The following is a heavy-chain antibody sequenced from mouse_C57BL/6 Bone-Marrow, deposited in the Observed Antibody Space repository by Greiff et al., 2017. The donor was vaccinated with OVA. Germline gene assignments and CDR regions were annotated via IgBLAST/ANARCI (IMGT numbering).Heavy chain of an antibody. Sequence: VQLQQPVAELVRPGASVKLSCTASGFNIKNTYMHWVKERPEQGLEWIGWIDPENGDTEYASKFQGKATITADTSSKTVYLHLSSLTSEDTAVYYCTTYRYWGQGTTLTVSS. J-gene: IGHJ2*01. CDR3: TTYRY. CDR2: IDPENGDT. V-gene: IGHV14-4*01. CDR1: GFNIKNTY.